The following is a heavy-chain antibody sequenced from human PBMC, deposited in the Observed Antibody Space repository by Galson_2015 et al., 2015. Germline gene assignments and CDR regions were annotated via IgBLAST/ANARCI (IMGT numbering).Heavy chain of an antibody. CDR2: IDPGGGGT. CDR1: GYTFTTYY. V-gene: IGHV1-2*06. Sequence: SVKVSCKASGYTFTTYYMHWLRQAPGQGLEWMGRIDPGGGGTDFAQKFQGRVTMTRDTSVSTAYMEFSRLRSDDTAVYYCAREDMIRGSGYDFDFWGQGTLVTVAP. CDR3: AREDMIRGSGYDFDF. D-gene: IGHD5-12*01. J-gene: IGHJ4*02.